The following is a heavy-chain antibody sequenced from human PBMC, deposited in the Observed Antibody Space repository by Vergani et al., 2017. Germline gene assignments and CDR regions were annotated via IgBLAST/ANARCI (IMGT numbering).Heavy chain of an antibody. CDR3: ARSIASRNPPNYFDT. D-gene: IGHD2-2*01. CDR1: GGSLSGYY. V-gene: IGHV4-59*01. Sequence: QVQLQESGPGLVRPSETLSLTCTVSGGSLSGYYWNWIRQTPGEGLEWIGYVEDSGYFNYNPSLKTRVSMSSDTSNNQFSLILSSVTVADTAVYYCARSIASRNPPNYFDTGGQGTLVTVS. CDR2: VEDSGYF. J-gene: IGHJ4*02.